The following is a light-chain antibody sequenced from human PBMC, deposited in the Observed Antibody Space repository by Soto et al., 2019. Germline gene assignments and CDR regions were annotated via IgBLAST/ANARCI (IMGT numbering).Light chain of an antibody. CDR3: SSYADSNNYV. V-gene: IGLV2-8*01. CDR1: SSDIGGYNY. Sequence: QSALTQPPSASGSPGQSVTISCTGTSSDIGGYNYVSWYQQHPGKAPKLMIYEVTQRPSGVPDRFSGSKSGNTASLTVSGLHADDEADYYCSSYADSNNYVFGTGTKVTVL. CDR2: EVT. J-gene: IGLJ1*01.